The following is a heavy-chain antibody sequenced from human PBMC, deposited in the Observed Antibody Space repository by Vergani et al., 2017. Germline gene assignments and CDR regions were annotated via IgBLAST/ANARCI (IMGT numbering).Heavy chain of an antibody. J-gene: IGHJ5*02. V-gene: IGHV4-4*02. Sequence: QVQLQESGPGLVKPSGTLSLTCAVSGGSISSSNWWSWVRQPPGKGLEWIGEIYHSGSTNYNPSIKSRVTISVDKSKNQFSRKLSSVTAADTAVYYWARESIAAACINLSWWFDPWGQGTLVTVSS. D-gene: IGHD6-13*01. CDR3: ARESIAAACINLSWWFDP. CDR1: GGSISSSNW. CDR2: IYHSGST.